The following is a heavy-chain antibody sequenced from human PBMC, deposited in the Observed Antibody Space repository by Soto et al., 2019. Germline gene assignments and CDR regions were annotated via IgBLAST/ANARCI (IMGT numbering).Heavy chain of an antibody. CDR3: AKALRLHFDY. V-gene: IGHV3-23*01. J-gene: IGHJ4*02. Sequence: PGASLRLSCAASGFSFRAYAMSWVRQAPGKGLEWVSALSGSGNKTYYADSVRGRFTISRDNSKNTLYLQMHSLRAEDTAVYYCAKALRLHFDYWGQGTVVTVSS. CDR2: LSGSGNKT. CDR1: GFSFRAYA. D-gene: IGHD3-16*01.